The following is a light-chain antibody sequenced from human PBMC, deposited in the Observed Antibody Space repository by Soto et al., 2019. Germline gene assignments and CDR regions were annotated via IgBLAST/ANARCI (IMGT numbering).Light chain of an antibody. CDR1: RRDVGGYNY. CDR3: SSYTISNTLPFV. J-gene: IGLJ1*01. Sequence: QSVLTQPASVSGFPGQSITISCTGTRRDVGGYNYVSWYQQYPGKSPKLLIYEVTHRPSGVSNRFSGSKSGNTASLTISGLQAEDEADYYCSSYTISNTLPFVFGTGTKVTVL. CDR2: EVT. V-gene: IGLV2-14*01.